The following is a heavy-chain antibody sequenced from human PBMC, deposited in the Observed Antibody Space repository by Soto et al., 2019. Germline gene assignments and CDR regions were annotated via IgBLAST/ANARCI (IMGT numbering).Heavy chain of an antibody. CDR3: AREFHPYYDFWSGYHDAFDI. CDR1: GYTFTSYG. CDR2: ISAYNGNT. D-gene: IGHD3-3*01. V-gene: IGHV1-18*01. Sequence: ASVKVSCKASGYTFTSYGISWVRQAPGQGLEWMGWISAYNGNTNYAQKLQGRVTMTTDISTSTAYMELRSLRSDDTAVYYCAREFHPYYDFWSGYHDAFDIWGQGTMVTVSS. J-gene: IGHJ3*02.